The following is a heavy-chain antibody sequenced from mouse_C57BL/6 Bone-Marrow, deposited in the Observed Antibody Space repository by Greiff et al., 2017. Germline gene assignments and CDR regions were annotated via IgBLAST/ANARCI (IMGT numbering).Heavy chain of an antibody. D-gene: IGHD2-5*01. V-gene: IGHV1-53*01. J-gene: IGHJ2*01. CDR2: INPSNGGT. CDR3: ARKGYSNFYYFDY. CDR1: GYTFTSYW. Sequence: QVQLKQPGTELVKPGASVKLPCKASGYTFTSYWMHWVKQRPGQGLEWIGNINPSNGGTNYNEKFKSKATLTVDKSSSTAYMQRSSLTSEDSAVYYCARKGYSNFYYFDYWGQGTTLTVSS.